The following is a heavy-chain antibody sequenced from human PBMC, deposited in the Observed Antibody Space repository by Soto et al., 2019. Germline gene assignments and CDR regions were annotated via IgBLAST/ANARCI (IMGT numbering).Heavy chain of an antibody. CDR1: GFTFSSYG. J-gene: IGHJ6*02. CDR2: ISFNGSNK. Sequence: LRLSCATSGFTFSSYGMHWVRQAPGKGLEWVAVISFNGSNKYYADSVKGRFTISRDNSKNTVYLQMNSLRAEDTAVYYCAKELRDRTVYCRSTSCSHGMDVWGQGTTVTVSS. D-gene: IGHD2-2*01. CDR3: AKELRDRTVYCRSTSCSHGMDV. V-gene: IGHV3-30*18.